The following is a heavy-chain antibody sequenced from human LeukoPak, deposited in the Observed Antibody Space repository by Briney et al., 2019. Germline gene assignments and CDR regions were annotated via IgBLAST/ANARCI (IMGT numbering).Heavy chain of an antibody. CDR3: ARADGTVIRHDFDY. D-gene: IGHD3-10*01. V-gene: IGHV1-18*01. CDR1: GYTFSGYG. CDR2: ISAYIGNT. Sequence: ASAKVSCKPSGYTFSGYGISWVRQAPGQGLEWMGWISAYIGNTNYTQNLQGRVTVTTDTSTSIAYIELTSLRSDDTAVYYCARADGTVIRHDFDYWGQGTLVTVSS. J-gene: IGHJ4*02.